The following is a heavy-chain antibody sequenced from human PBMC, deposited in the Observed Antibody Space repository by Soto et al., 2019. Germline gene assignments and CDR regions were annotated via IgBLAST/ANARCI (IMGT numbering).Heavy chain of an antibody. CDR3: ARGVGGYYDRSGPKGSDY. D-gene: IGHD3-22*01. Sequence: PGGSLRVSCAASGFSFSSYSMNWVRQAPGKGLEWVSYISSGSTTIYYADSVKGRFTISRDNAKNSLYLQMNSLRDEDTAVYYCARGVGGYYDRSGPKGSDYWGQGP. V-gene: IGHV3-48*02. CDR2: ISSGSTTI. J-gene: IGHJ4*02. CDR1: GFSFSSYS.